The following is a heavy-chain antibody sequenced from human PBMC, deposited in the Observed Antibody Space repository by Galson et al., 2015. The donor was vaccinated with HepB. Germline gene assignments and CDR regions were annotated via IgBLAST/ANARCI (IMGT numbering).Heavy chain of an antibody. Sequence: SETLSLTCTVSGGSISNSSYYWGWLRQPPGKGLEWIGSIYYSGSTYYNPSLKSRVTISVDTSKNQFSLKLSSVTAADTAVYYCARSLRLLWFGESWFDPWGQGTLVTVSS. CDR1: GGSISNSSYY. V-gene: IGHV4-39*01. CDR2: IYYSGST. CDR3: ARSLRLLWFGESWFDP. J-gene: IGHJ5*02. D-gene: IGHD3-10*01.